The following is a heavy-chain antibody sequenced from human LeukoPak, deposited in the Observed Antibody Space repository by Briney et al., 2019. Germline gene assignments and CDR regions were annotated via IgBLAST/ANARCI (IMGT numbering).Heavy chain of an antibody. V-gene: IGHV3-15*05. D-gene: IGHD3-10*01. CDR1: DFPFSGYG. CDR3: TTVTLRPVGL. CDR2: IKSKTDGGTI. Sequence: GGSLRLSCATFDFPFSGYGMHWVRQAPGKGLEWVGRIKSKTDGGTIDYAAPVKGRFTISRDDSKNTLFLQMNSLKIEDTAVYYCTTVTLRPVGLWGQGTLVTVSS. J-gene: IGHJ4*02.